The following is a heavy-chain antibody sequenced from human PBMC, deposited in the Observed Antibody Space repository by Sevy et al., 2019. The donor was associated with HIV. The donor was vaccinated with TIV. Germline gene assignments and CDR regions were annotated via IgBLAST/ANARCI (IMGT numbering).Heavy chain of an antibody. CDR1: GYSISSGYL. CDR3: ANFGRLLIINGDAFDV. J-gene: IGHJ3*01. V-gene: IGHV4-38-2*02. Sequence: SETLSLTCTVSGYSISSGYLWGWIRQPPGKGLEWIGSVDHTGNTYYNPSLKSRVTTSVDTSKNQFSLRLSSVSAAETAVYYCANFGRLLIINGDAFDVWGQGTMITVSS. D-gene: IGHD3-9*01. CDR2: VDHTGNT.